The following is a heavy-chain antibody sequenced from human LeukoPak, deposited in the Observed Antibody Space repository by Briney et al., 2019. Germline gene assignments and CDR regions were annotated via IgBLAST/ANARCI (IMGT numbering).Heavy chain of an antibody. J-gene: IGHJ6*02. CDR2: IYYGGST. CDR1: GGSISSYY. CDR3: ARELWFGEYGRDYYYYGMDV. D-gene: IGHD3-10*01. V-gene: IGHV4-59*01. Sequence: SETLSLTCTASGGSISSYYWSWIRQPPGKGLEWMGDIYYGGSTNYNPSLKSRVTISVDTYKNQYSLKLSSVTAADTAVYYCARELWFGEYGRDYYYYGMDVWGQGTTVTVSS.